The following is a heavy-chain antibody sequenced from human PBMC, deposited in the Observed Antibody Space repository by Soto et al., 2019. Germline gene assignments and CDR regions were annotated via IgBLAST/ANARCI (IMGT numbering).Heavy chain of an antibody. D-gene: IGHD3-10*01. J-gene: IGHJ6*03. CDR3: ARGLAPLTPNKWFGEIAQYYYYYYMDV. V-gene: IGHV1-8*01. CDR2: MNPNSGNT. CDR1: GYTFTSYD. Sequence: ASVKVSCKASGYTFTSYDINWVRQATGQGLEWMGWMNPNSGNTGYAQKFQGRVTMTRNTSISTAYMELSSLRSEDTAVYYCARGLAPLTPNKWFGEIAQYYYYYYMDVWGKGTTVTVSS.